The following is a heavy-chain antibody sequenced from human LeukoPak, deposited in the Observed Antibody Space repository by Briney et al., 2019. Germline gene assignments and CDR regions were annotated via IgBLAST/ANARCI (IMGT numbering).Heavy chain of an antibody. J-gene: IGHJ4*03. CDR3: AKARDSANYYFDS. CDR2: IQDEGISK. Sequence: GGSLRLSCLGSAFPFRAYDMHWVGQAPGKGPEWVAHIQDEGISKTYGDSVKGRFAISRDNSKNTVYLDMASLTVADTALYYCAKARDSANYYFDSWGHGTLVIVSS. D-gene: IGHD1-26*01. V-gene: IGHV3-30*02. CDR1: AFPFRAYD.